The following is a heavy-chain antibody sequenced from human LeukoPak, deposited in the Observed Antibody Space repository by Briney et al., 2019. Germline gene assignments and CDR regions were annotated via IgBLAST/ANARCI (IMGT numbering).Heavy chain of an antibody. D-gene: IGHD6-13*01. CDR2: INPNSSAT. V-gene: IGHV1-2*02. J-gene: IGHJ5*02. CDR3: ARAHLIAAAGYNWFDP. Sequence: ASVKVSCKASGYTFTAFYMHWARQAPGQGLEWMGWINPNSSATNYAQKFQGRVTMTRDTSISTAYMELSRLRSDDTAVYYCARAHLIAAAGYNWFDPWGQGTLVTVSS. CDR1: GYTFTAFY.